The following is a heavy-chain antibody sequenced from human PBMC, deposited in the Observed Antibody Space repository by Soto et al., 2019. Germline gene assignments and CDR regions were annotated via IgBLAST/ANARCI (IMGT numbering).Heavy chain of an antibody. V-gene: IGHV4-39*01. CDR2: IYYSGST. CDR3: ARLTYSSSSFDY. D-gene: IGHD6-6*01. CDR1: GGSISSSSYY. Sequence: QLQLQESGPGLVKPSETLSLTCTVSGGSISSSSYYWGWIRQPPGKGLEWIGSIYYSGSTYYNPSLKSRVTISVDTSKNQFSLKLSSVTAADTAVYYCARLTYSSSSFDYWGQGTLVTVSS. J-gene: IGHJ4*02.